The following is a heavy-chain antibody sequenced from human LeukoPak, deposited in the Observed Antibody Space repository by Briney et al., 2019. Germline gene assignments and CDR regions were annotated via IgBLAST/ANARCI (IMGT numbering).Heavy chain of an antibody. V-gene: IGHV4-34*01. CDR3: ARGRHYYDSSGYYYNY. D-gene: IGHD3-22*01. CDR1: GASFSAYY. CDR2: INHSGST. J-gene: IGHJ4*02. Sequence: PSETLSLTCAVYGASFSAYYWSWIRQPPGKGLWWIGEINHSGSTNYNPSLKSRVTISVDTSKNQFSLKLSSVTAADTAVYYCARGRHYYDSSGYYYNYWGQGTLVTVSS.